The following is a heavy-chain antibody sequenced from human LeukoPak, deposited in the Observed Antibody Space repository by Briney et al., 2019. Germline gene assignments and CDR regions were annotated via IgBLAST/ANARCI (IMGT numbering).Heavy chain of an antibody. CDR1: GFTFSNYA. CDR2: ITGSGGNT. CDR3: AKWGDFDVLTGYYVPDF. Sequence: GGSLRLSCAASGFTFSNYAMSWVRQAQGKGLEWVSAITGSGGNTYYADSVKGRFTISRDNSKNTLYLQMNSLRDEDTAVYYCAKWGDFDVLTGYYVPDFWGQGTLVTVSS. J-gene: IGHJ4*02. D-gene: IGHD3-9*01. V-gene: IGHV3-23*01.